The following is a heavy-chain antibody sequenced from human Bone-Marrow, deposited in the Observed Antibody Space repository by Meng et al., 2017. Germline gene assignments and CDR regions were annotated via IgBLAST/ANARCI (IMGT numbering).Heavy chain of an antibody. D-gene: IGHD3-22*01. CDR1: GDNFNMYT. V-gene: IGHV1-69*08. Sequence: QIQLVQSVPDGKRPGCSVKASCQPSGDNFNMYTITWVRQAPGQGPEWMGRLILILGTPDYAQKFQGRVTITADKSTRTAYMELSSLTSDDTAVYYCATDRPENGISGYYDLIHWGPGTLVTVSS. CDR2: LILILGTP. CDR3: ATDRPENGISGYYDLIH. J-gene: IGHJ4*02.